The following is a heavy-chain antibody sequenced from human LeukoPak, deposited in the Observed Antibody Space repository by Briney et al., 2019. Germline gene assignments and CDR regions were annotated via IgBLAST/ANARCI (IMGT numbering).Heavy chain of an antibody. CDR1: GFTFGDYA. CDR2: IRSKAYGVTT. V-gene: IGHV3-49*04. Sequence: PGGSLRLSCTASGFTFGDYAMSWVRQAPGKGLEWVSFIRSKAYGVTTEYAASVKGRFTISRDDSKSIAYLQMNSLKTEDTAVYYCTRETHSPNYYDSSGYYLYDYWGQGTLVTVSS. D-gene: IGHD3-22*01. CDR3: TRETHSPNYYDSSGYYLYDY. J-gene: IGHJ4*02.